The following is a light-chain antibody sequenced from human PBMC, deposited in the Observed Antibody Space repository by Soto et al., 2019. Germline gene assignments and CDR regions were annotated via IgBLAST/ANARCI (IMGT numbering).Light chain of an antibody. CDR2: DVS. Sequence: EIVLTQSPGTLSLSPGERATLSCGTSQSLGTNYLAWYQQKRDQAPRLLIYDVSTRATGIPERFSGSGSGADFTLTISRLEPEDFAMYFCQQYDTSPWTFGQGTKLDIK. CDR3: QQYDTSPWT. J-gene: IGKJ1*01. CDR1: QSLGTNY. V-gene: IGKV3-20*01.